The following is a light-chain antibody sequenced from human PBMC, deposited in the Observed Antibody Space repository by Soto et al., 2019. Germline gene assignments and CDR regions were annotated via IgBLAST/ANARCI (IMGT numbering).Light chain of an antibody. V-gene: IGKV1-5*03. CDR2: KAS. J-gene: IGKJ1*01. CDR3: QHYNSYSEA. CDR1: QTISSW. Sequence: DIQMPQSPSTLSGSVGDRVTITCRASQTISSWLAWYQQKLGKAPKLLIYKASTLKSGVPSRFSGSASGTEFTLTISSLQPDDFATYYCQHYNSYSEAFGQGTKVDI.